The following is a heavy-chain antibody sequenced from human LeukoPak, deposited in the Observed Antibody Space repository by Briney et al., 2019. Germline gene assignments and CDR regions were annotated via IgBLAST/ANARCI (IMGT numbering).Heavy chain of an antibody. CDR2: IKRDGSEK. CDR3: ALNMIGGQIFDF. D-gene: IGHD3-16*01. J-gene: IGHJ4*01. CDR1: GFTFSNYW. Sequence: PGGSLRLSCAASGFTFSNYWMSWVRQAPGKGPEWVADIKRDGSEKHYVDSVKGRSTISRDDAKNSLYLQMNSLRAEDTAVYYCALNMIGGQIFDFWGQEPWSPSPQ. V-gene: IGHV3-7*01.